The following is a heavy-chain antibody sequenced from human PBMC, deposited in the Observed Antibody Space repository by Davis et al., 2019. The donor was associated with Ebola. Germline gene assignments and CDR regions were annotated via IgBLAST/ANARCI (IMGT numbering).Heavy chain of an antibody. Sequence: ASVKVSCKASGYTFTSYYMHWVRQAPGQGLEWMGIINPSGGSTSYAQKFQGRVTMTRNTSISTAYMELSSLRSEDTAVYYCARGTLWFGELLATSYGMDVWGKGTTVTVSS. CDR2: INPSGGST. J-gene: IGHJ6*04. V-gene: IGHV1-46*01. CDR3: ARGTLWFGELLATSYGMDV. D-gene: IGHD3-10*01. CDR1: GYTFTSYY.